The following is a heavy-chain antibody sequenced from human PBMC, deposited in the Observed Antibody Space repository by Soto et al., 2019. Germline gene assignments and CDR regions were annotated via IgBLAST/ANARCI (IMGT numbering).Heavy chain of an antibody. CDR2: VHSSGIT. D-gene: IGHD3-16*01. Sequence: SETLSRTCTVSGGSVSNDNFYWIWIRQRPGKGLEWIGYVHSSGITNYNPSLKRRVTISVDTSRNQFSLRLSSVTAADTAVYYCARGPTMGQLPSHFDHWGQGTLVTVPS. CDR3: ARGPTMGQLPSHFDH. V-gene: IGHV4-61*01. CDR1: GGSVSNDNFY. J-gene: IGHJ5*02.